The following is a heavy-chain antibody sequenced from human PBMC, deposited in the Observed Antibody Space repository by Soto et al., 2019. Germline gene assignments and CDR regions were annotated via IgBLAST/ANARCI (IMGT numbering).Heavy chain of an antibody. CDR1: GGSISSGDYY. CDR2: IYYSGST. V-gene: IGHV4-30-4*01. Sequence: SETLSLTCTVSGGSISSGDYYWSWIRQPPGKGLEWIGYIYYSGSTYYNPSLKSRVTISVDTSKNQFSLKLSSVTAADTAVYYCARDGGQQLAHDYWGQGTLVTVSS. D-gene: IGHD6-13*01. CDR3: ARDGGQQLAHDY. J-gene: IGHJ4*02.